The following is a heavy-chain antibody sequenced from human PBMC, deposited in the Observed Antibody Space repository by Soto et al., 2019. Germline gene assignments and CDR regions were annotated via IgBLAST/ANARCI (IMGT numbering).Heavy chain of an antibody. CDR1: GFTFSSYA. V-gene: IGHV3-23*01. D-gene: IGHD2-2*01. Sequence: GGSLRLSCAASGFTFSSYAMSWVRQAPGKGLEWVSAISGSGGSTYYSVAVKGRFTISRDNSKNTLYLQMNSLRAEDTGVYYCAKDPTYQLLHYFDYWGQGTLVTVSS. J-gene: IGHJ4*02. CDR3: AKDPTYQLLHYFDY. CDR2: ISGSGGST.